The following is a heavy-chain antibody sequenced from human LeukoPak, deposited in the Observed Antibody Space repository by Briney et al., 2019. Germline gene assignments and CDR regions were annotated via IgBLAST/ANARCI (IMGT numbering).Heavy chain of an antibody. CDR3: ARDTVTTFRFRDYYYYGMDV. Sequence: GGSLRLSCAASGFTVSANYMNWVRQATGKGVEWVSDIYRGGSTYYADSVEGRFTISCDNSKNTLYLQMNSLRAEDTAVYYCARDTVTTFRFRDYYYYGMDVWGQGTTVTVSS. V-gene: IGHV3-53*01. D-gene: IGHD4-17*01. CDR2: IYRGGST. CDR1: GFTVSANY. J-gene: IGHJ6*02.